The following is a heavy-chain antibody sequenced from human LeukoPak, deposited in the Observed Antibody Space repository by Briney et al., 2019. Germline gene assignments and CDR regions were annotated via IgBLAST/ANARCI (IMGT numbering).Heavy chain of an antibody. CDR2: MNPNSGNT. CDR1: GYTFTSYD. J-gene: IGHJ4*02. Sequence: ASVKVSCKASGYTFTSYDINWVRQATGQGLEWMGWMNPNSGNTGYAQKFQGRVTMTRNTSISTAYMELSSLRSEDTAVYYCARGGTMVRDSDYWGQGTLVTVSS. V-gene: IGHV1-8*01. CDR3: ARGGTMVRDSDY. D-gene: IGHD3-10*01.